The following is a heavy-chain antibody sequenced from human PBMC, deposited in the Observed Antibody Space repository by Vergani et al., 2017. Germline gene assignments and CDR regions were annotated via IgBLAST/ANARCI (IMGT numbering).Heavy chain of an antibody. V-gene: IGHV3-30*02. CDR1: GFTLSNYD. CDR2: IQFDGSNQ. J-gene: IGHJ4*02. CDR3: AKHFRGWGIDY. Sequence: QVQLVESGGGVVQRGGSLRLSCATSGFTLSNYDMQWLRQGPGKGLEFGAFIQFDGSNQYYADSVKGRFTLSRDFSKNTLYLQMNSLRTDDTATYYCAKHFRGWGIDYWGQGTQVIVSS. D-gene: IGHD3-16*01.